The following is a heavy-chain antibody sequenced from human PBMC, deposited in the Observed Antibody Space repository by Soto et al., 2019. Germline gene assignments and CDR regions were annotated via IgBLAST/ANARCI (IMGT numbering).Heavy chain of an antibody. J-gene: IGHJ4*02. CDR1: GYSFTSYW. Sequence: PGESLKISCKGSGYSFTSYWIGWVRQMPGKGLEWIGIIHPGNSDTRYRPSFQGQVTISADKSITTAYLQWSSLKASNTAMYYCARGDYFDTSGIDWGQGTLVTVSS. V-gene: IGHV5-51*01. CDR2: IHPGNSDT. D-gene: IGHD3-22*01. CDR3: ARGDYFDTSGID.